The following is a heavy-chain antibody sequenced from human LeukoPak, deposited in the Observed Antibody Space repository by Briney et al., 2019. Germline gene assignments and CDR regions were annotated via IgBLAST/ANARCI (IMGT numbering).Heavy chain of an antibody. CDR2: IVVGNGDT. V-gene: IGHV1-58*02. D-gene: IGHD3-10*01. CDR1: GFTFTNSA. Sequence: SVKVSCKASGFTFTNSARQWVRQARGQRLEWIGWIVVGNGDTNYAQKFQERVTITRDMSSSTAYMELSSLRSEDTAVYYCAADWASSGFYYYGMDVWGQGTTVTVSS. CDR3: AADWASSGFYYYGMDV. J-gene: IGHJ6*02.